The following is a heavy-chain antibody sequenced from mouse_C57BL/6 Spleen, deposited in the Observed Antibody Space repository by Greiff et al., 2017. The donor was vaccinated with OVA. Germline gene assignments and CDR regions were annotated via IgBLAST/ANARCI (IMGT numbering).Heavy chain of an antibody. J-gene: IGHJ3*01. CDR1: GYTFTDYE. Sequence: VQLQQSGAELVRPGASVTLSCKASGYTFTDYEMHWVKQTPVHGLEWIGAIDPETGGTAYNQKFKGKAILTADKSSSTAYMELRSLTSEDSAVYYCMHYGSSDYWGQGTLVTVSA. CDR3: MHYGSSDY. V-gene: IGHV1-15*01. D-gene: IGHD1-1*01. CDR2: IDPETGGT.